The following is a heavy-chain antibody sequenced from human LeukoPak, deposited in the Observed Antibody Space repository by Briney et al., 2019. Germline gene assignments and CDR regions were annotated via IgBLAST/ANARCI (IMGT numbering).Heavy chain of an antibody. CDR1: GASISSGDYY. J-gene: IGHJ4*02. D-gene: IGHD5-24*01. Sequence: PSETPSLTCTVSGASISSGDYYWSWIRQPPGKGLEWIGYIYYSGSTYYNPSLKSRLTVSVDTSKNQFSLKMTSVTAADTAVYYCASLSRDGWTYYFDYWGQGTLVTVSS. CDR3: ASLSRDGWTYYFDY. V-gene: IGHV4-30-4*01. CDR2: IYYSGST.